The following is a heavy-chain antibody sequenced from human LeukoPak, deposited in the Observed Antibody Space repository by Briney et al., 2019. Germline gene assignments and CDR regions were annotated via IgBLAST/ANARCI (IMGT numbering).Heavy chain of an antibody. CDR1: GGSISSSSYY. D-gene: IGHD4-17*01. Sequence: SETLSLTCTVSGGSISSSSYYWGWIRQPPGKGLEWIGTVYYSGDTYYNQSLKSRVTISADMSKNQLSLRLSSVAAADTAVYYCARLDYGDYGSFDYWGQGSLVTVSS. CDR3: ARLDYGDYGSFDY. CDR2: VYYSGDT. V-gene: IGHV4-39*01. J-gene: IGHJ4*02.